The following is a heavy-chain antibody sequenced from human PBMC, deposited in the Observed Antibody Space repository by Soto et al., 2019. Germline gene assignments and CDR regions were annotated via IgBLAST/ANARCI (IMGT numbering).Heavy chain of an antibody. Sequence: SETLSLTCTVSGGSVSSGSYYWSWIRQPPGKGLEWIGYIQNSGSTNYNPSPKSRVTISVDTSKNQFSLKLSSVTAADTAVYYCARGYSSGWYFWFDPWGQGTLVTVSS. J-gene: IGHJ5*02. CDR1: GGSVSSGSYY. CDR2: IQNSGST. D-gene: IGHD6-19*01. V-gene: IGHV4-61*01. CDR3: ARGYSSGWYFWFDP.